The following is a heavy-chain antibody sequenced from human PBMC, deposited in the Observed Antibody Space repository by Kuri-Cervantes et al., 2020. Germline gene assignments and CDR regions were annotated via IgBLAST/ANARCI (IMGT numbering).Heavy chain of an antibody. CDR3: AKDTAMEDYYGMDV. J-gene: IGHJ6*02. V-gene: IGHV3-9*01. D-gene: IGHD5-18*01. CDR2: ISWNSGSI. CDR1: GFTFDDYA. Sequence: GGSLRPSCAASGFTFDDYAMHWVRQAPGKGLEWVSGISWNSGSIGYADSVKGRFTISRDNAKNSLYLQMNSLRAEDTALYYCAKDTAMEDYYGMDVWGQGTTVTVSS.